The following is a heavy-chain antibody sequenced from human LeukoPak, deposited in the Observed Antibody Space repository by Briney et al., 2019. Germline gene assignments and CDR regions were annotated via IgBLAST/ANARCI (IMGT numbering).Heavy chain of an antibody. J-gene: IGHJ4*02. Sequence: GGSLRLSCAASGFTFDDYAMHWVRQAPGKGLEWVSGISWNSGSIGYADSVKGRFTISRDNAKNSLYLQMNSLRAEDTALYYCAKDIFSSSWYYFDYWGQGTLVTVSS. CDR1: GFTFDDYA. V-gene: IGHV3-9*01. D-gene: IGHD6-13*01. CDR3: AKDIFSSSWYYFDY. CDR2: ISWNSGSI.